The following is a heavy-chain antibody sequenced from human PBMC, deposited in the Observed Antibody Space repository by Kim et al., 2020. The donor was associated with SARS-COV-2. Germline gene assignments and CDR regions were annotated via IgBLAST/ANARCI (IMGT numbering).Heavy chain of an antibody. D-gene: IGHD3-16*02. Sequence: FQGRVTMTEDTSTDTAYMELSSLRSEDTAVYYCATAKVWGSYRYSYYFDYWGQGTLVTVSS. CDR3: ATAKVWGSYRYSYYFDY. J-gene: IGHJ4*02. V-gene: IGHV1-24*01.